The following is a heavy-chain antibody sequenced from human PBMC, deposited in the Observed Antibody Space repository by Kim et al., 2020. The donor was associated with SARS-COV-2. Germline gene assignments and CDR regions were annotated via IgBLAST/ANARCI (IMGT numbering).Heavy chain of an antibody. J-gene: IGHJ4*02. CDR3: ARVVSLYYYDSSGYYYYFDY. CDR2: IYYSGST. CDR1: GGSISSYY. D-gene: IGHD3-22*01. Sequence: SETLSLTCTVSGGSISSYYWSWIRQPPGKGLEWIGYIYYSGSTNYNPSLKSRVTISVDTSKNQFSLKLSSVTAADTAVYYCARVVSLYYYDSSGYYYYFDYWGQGTLVTVSS. V-gene: IGHV4-59*13.